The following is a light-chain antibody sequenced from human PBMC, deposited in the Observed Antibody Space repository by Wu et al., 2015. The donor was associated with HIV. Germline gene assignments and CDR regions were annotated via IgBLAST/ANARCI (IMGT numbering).Light chain of an antibody. V-gene: IGKV3-11*01. CDR1: QSVGSY. CDR3: QQYNNWLRRT. J-gene: IGKJ1*01. CDR2: NAS. Sequence: EIVLTQSPATLSLSPGERATLSCRASQSVGSYLAWYQKRPGQAPKLLIYNASDRATGIPARFSGSGSGTDFTLTISSLEPEDFAVYYCQQYNNWLRRTFGQGTKVEIK.